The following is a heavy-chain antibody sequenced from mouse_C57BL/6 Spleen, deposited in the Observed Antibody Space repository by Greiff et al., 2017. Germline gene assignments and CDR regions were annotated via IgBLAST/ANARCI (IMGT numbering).Heavy chain of an antibody. J-gene: IGHJ1*03. V-gene: IGHV5-17*01. CDR2: ISSGSSTI. CDR3: AEGGGGSGYFDV. D-gene: IGHD1-1*01. CDR1: GFTFSDYG. Sequence: DVQLQESGGGLVKPGGSLKLSCAASGFTFSDYGMHWVRQAPEKGLEWVAYISSGSSTIYYADTVKGRFTISRDNAKNTLFLQMTSLRSEDTAMYYGAEGGGGSGYFDVWGTGTTVTVSS.